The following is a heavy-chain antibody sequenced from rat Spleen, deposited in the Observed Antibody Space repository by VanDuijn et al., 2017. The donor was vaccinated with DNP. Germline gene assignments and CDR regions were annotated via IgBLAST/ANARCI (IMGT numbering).Heavy chain of an antibody. CDR1: GYSITSNY. CDR3: ARLRLEWEVRAMDA. J-gene: IGHJ4*01. Sequence: EVQLQESGPGLVKPSQSLSLTCSVTGYSITSNYWGWIRKFPGNKMEWIGHISNSGSTSYNPSLKSRISITRDTSKNQFFLQLNSLTNEDTATYYCARLRLEWEVRAMDAWGQGTSGTVSS. D-gene: IGHD4-2*01. V-gene: IGHV3-1*01. CDR2: ISNSGST.